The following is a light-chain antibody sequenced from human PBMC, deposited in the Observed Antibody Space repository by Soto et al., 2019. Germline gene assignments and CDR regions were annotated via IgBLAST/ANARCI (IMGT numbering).Light chain of an antibody. Sequence: QSVLTQPPSSSASPGETARRTCTWPSDNNVVYYQIYWYQQKQGNPPRYLLSPYSDPHGVQGPWVPSRFSGSKDASANTALLLISGLQSEDEADYYCVIWPSNAVVFGGGTKLTVL. CDR3: VIWPSNAVV. J-gene: IGLJ2*01. CDR2: PYSDPHG. V-gene: IGLV5-37*01. CDR1: SDNNVVYYQ.